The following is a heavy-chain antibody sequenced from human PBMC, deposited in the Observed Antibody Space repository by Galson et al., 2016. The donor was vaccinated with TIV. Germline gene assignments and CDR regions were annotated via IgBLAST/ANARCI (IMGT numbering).Heavy chain of an antibody. J-gene: IGHJ3*01. CDR3: AKAKSIFGVVPHRAFDV. CDR1: GFSFGDYA. D-gene: IGHD3-3*01. Sequence: SLRLSCAASGFSFGDYAMHWVRQAPGKGLEWVSGINWNSGRVDFAHSVKGRFTISRDNAKNSLYVQMNSLRGEDTALYYCAKAKSIFGVVPHRAFDVWGQGTTLTVSS. CDR2: INWNSGRV. V-gene: IGHV3-9*01.